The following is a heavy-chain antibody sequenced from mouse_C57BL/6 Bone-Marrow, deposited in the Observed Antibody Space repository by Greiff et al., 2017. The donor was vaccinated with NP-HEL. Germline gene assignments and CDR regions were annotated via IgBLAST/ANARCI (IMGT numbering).Heavy chain of an antibody. D-gene: IGHD2-4*01. CDR2: INPYNGDT. Sequence: EVQRVESGPELVKPGASVKISCKASGYSFTGYFMNWVKQSHGKSLEWIGRINPYNGDTFYNQKFKGKATLTVDKSSSTAHMELLSLTSEDFAVYYCAIHYDYPYYAMDYWGQGTSVTVSS. J-gene: IGHJ4*01. CDR1: GYSFTGYF. CDR3: AIHYDYPYYAMDY. V-gene: IGHV1-37*01.